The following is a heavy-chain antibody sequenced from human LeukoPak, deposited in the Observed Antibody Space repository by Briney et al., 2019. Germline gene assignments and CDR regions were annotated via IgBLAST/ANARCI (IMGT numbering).Heavy chain of an antibody. D-gene: IGHD3-10*01. CDR2: INSDGSST. Sequence: GGSLRLSCAAPGFTFSSYWMHWVRHAPGKGLVWVSRINSDGSSTSYADSVKGRFTISRDNAKNTLYLQMNSLRAEDTAVYYCTRRALGGYYYYYMDVWGKGTTVTVSS. V-gene: IGHV3-74*01. CDR3: TRRALGGYYYYYMDV. CDR1: GFTFSSYW. J-gene: IGHJ6*03.